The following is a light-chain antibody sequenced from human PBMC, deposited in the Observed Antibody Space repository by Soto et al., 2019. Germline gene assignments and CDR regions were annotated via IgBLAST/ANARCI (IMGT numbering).Light chain of an antibody. CDR3: AAWDDSLSGPV. CDR1: SSNIGSNY. Sequence: QSVLTQPPSASGTPGQRVTISCSGSSSNIGSNYVYWYQQLPGTAPKLLIYRNNQWPSGVPDRFSGSKSGTSASLAISGLRSEDEGDYYCAAWDDSLSGPVFGGGTQLTVL. V-gene: IGLV1-47*01. J-gene: IGLJ7*01. CDR2: RNN.